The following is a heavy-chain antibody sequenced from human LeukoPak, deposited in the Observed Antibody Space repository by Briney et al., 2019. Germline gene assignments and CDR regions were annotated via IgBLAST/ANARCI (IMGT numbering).Heavy chain of an antibody. D-gene: IGHD6-13*01. CDR1: GGSISSSNW. V-gene: IGHV4-4*02. CDR2: IYYSGST. Sequence: SETLSLTCAVSGGSISSSNWWSWVRQPPEKGLEWIGYIYYSGSTNYNPSLKSRVTISVDTSKNQFSLKLSSVTAADTAVYYCARGATQLVRLDYWGQGTLVTVSS. J-gene: IGHJ4*02. CDR3: ARGATQLVRLDY.